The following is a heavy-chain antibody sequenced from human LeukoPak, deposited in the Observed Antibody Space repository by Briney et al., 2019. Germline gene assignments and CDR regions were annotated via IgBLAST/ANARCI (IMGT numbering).Heavy chain of an antibody. V-gene: IGHV4-4*07. J-gene: IGHJ6*02. D-gene: IGHD4-11*01. CDR3: ARERDYSNAYVMDV. CDR2: IYTSGSI. CDR1: GGSLRGDY. Sequence: ETPSHICTLSGGSLRGDYWSWIPQRPLKGRERSGRIYTSGSIDYNPSLKSRVTMSLDTSKNQFSLNLSSVTAADTAVYYCARERDYSNAYVMDVWGQGTTVTVSS.